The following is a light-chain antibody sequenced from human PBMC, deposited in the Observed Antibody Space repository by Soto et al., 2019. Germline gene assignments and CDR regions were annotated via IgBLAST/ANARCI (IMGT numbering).Light chain of an antibody. CDR2: AAS. CDR1: QSISSY. CDR3: HKSYSTNWK. V-gene: IGKV1-39*01. Sequence: IHITQSPSSLSSSVGDRVTITCLSSQSISSYLNWYQQKPGKAPKLLIYAASSLQSGVPSMFSGRGSRKDFPLTISSLQPQDFATYHCHKSYSTNWKLGQGNQVDIK. J-gene: IGKJ1*01.